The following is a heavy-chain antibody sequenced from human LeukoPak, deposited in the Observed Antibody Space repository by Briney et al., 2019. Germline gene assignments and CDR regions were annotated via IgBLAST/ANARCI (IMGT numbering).Heavy chain of an antibody. V-gene: IGHV4-59*01. D-gene: IGHD6-6*01. Sequence: PSETLSLTCTVSGGSISSYYWSWIRQPPGKGLEWIGYIYYSGSTNYSPSLKSRVTISVDTSKNQFSLKLSSVTAADTAVYYCARDLYSSSPLSGMGTDYYYMDVWGKGTTVTVSS. J-gene: IGHJ6*03. CDR2: IYYSGST. CDR1: GGSISSYY. CDR3: ARDLYSSSPLSGMGTDYYYMDV.